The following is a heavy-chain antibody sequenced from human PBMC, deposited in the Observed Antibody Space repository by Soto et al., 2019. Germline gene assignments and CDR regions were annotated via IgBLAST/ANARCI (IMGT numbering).Heavy chain of an antibody. CDR3: ARDLWVEPELYYYGMDV. Sequence: QVQLQESGPGLVRPSQTLSLTCTVSGDSISSADYYWSWIRQTPGKGLEWIGHIFYSGTTSYNPSLKSRLTISVDTSTNHVSLRLTSVTAADTAVYYCARDLWVEPELYYYGMDVWGQGTTVTVSS. CDR1: GDSISSADYY. CDR2: IFYSGTT. J-gene: IGHJ6*02. V-gene: IGHV4-30-4*01. D-gene: IGHD1-1*01.